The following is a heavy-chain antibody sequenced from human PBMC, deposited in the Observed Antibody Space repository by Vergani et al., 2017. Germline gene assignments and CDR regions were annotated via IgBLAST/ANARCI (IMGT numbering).Heavy chain of an antibody. J-gene: IGHJ5*02. Sequence: EVELVESGGGLVQPGGSLRLSCAASGFTFNEYWMHWARQVPGKGLVWVSGMNGDGDTISYAGSVKGRFTISRDNAKNTLFLQMNSLRAEDTAVYYCARARKFRFGVVWENLFDPWGQGTLVTVSS. CDR3: ARARKFRFGVVWENLFDP. D-gene: IGHD3-3*01. CDR2: MNGDGDTI. V-gene: IGHV3-74*01. CDR1: GFTFNEYW.